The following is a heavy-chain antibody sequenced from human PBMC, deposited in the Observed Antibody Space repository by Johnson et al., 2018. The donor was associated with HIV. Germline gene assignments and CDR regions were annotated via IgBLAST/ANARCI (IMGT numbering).Heavy chain of an antibody. CDR3: AKEEPWRRAFDI. J-gene: IGHJ3*02. Sequence: QVQLVESGGGVVQPGRSLRLSCAASGFTFSASAMHWVRQAPGQGLEWVAVISYVGTNADYADSVKGRLTISRDNFKNTLYLQMNGLRPEDTAVYYGAKEEPWRRAFDIWGQGTVVTVSS. CDR1: GFTFSASA. CDR2: ISYVGTNA. D-gene: IGHD1-1*01. V-gene: IGHV3-30*04.